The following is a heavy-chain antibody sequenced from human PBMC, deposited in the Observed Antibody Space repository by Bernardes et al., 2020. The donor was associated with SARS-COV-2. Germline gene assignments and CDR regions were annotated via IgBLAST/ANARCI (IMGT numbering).Heavy chain of an antibody. Sequence: SETLSLTCTVSGGSISSYYWSWIRQPPGKGLEWIGYIYYSGSTNYNPSLKSRVTISVDTSKNQFSLKLSSVTAADTAVYYCARHPMVRGVIWGAFDIWGQGTMVTVSS. CDR2: IYYSGST. CDR3: ARHPMVRGVIWGAFDI. V-gene: IGHV4-59*08. D-gene: IGHD3-10*01. CDR1: GGSISSYY. J-gene: IGHJ3*02.